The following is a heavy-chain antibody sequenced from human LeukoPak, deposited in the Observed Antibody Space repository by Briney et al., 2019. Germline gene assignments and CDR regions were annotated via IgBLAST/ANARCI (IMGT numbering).Heavy chain of an antibody. Sequence: PGGSLRLSCAASGFTFSSYSMNWVRQAPGKGLEWVAVIWYDGSNKYYADSVKGRFTISRDNSKNTLYLQMNSLRAEDTAVYYCARDINSGWSFDYWGQGTLVTVSS. CDR1: GFTFSSYS. CDR2: IWYDGSNK. V-gene: IGHV3-33*08. D-gene: IGHD6-19*01. J-gene: IGHJ4*02. CDR3: ARDINSGWSFDY.